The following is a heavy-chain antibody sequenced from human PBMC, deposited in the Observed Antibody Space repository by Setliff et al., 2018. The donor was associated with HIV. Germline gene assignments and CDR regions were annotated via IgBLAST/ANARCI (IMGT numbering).Heavy chain of an antibody. V-gene: IGHV4-61*02. CDR1: GGSISSGSYY. D-gene: IGHD3-3*01. Sequence: PSETLSLTCTVSGGSISSGSYYWSRIRQPAGKGLGWIGRIYTSGSTNYNPSLKSRVTISVDTSKNQFSLKLSSVTAADTAVYYCARTTLTIFGVVIPDYWGQGTLVTVSS. J-gene: IGHJ4*02. CDR3: ARTTLTIFGVVIPDY. CDR2: IYTSGST.